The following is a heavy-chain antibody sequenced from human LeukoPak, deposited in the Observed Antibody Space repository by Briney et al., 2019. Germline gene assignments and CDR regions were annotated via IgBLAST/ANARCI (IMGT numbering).Heavy chain of an antibody. D-gene: IGHD4-17*01. J-gene: IGHJ4*02. V-gene: IGHV4-59*01. Sequence: SETLSLTCTASGGSISTYYWSWIRQPPGKGLEWMGYIYYTGSTNYSPSLKSRVTISVDTSKNQFPLKLSSVTAADAAVYYCARDGAYGGSGDYHFDYWGQGTLVTVSS. CDR2: IYYTGST. CDR3: ARDGAYGGSGDYHFDY. CDR1: GGSISTYY.